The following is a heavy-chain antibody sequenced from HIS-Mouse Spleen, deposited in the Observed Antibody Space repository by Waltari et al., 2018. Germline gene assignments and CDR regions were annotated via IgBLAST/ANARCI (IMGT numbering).Heavy chain of an antibody. CDR2: IYYSGST. J-gene: IGHJ2*01. V-gene: IGHV4-39*07. CDR3: AREIPYSSSWYDWYFDL. CDR1: GCSLSSSSYY. D-gene: IGHD6-13*01. Sequence: LQLQESGPGLVKPSETLSIPSTVSGCSLSSSSYYWGWFRQPPGKGLEWIGSIYYSGSTYYNPSLKSRVTISVDTSKNQFSLKLSSVTAADTAVYYCAREIPYSSSWYDWYFDLWGRGTLVTVSS.